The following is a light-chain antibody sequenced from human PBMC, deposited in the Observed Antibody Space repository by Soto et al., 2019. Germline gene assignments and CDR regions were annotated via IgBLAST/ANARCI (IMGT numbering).Light chain of an antibody. Sequence: QSVLTQPRSVSGSPGQSVTISCTGTSSDVGGYIYVSWYQQHPGKAPKVMIYDVSERPSGVPDRFSGSKSGNTASLTISGLQAEDEADYYCCSYAGSYTYWVFGGGTKLTVL. CDR2: DVS. CDR3: CSYAGSYTYWV. J-gene: IGLJ3*02. CDR1: SSDVGGYIY. V-gene: IGLV2-11*01.